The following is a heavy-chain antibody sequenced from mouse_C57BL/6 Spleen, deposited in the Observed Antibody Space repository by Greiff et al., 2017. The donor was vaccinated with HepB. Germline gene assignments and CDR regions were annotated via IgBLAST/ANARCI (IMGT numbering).Heavy chain of an antibody. V-gene: IGHV1-81*01. J-gene: IGHJ2*01. Sequence: QVQLKQSGAELARPGASVKLSCKASGYTFTSYGISWVKQRTGQGLEWIGEIYPRSGNTYYNEKFKGKATLTADKSSSTAYMELRSLTSEDSAVYFCAREGSQTAQAPVWGQGTTLTVSS. CDR3: AREGSQTAQAPV. CDR2: IYPRSGNT. CDR1: GYTFTSYG. D-gene: IGHD3-2*02.